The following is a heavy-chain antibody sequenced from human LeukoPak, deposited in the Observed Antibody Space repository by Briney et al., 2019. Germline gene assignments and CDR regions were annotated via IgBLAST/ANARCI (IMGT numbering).Heavy chain of an antibody. CDR1: GDSISSGGYS. Sequence: SQTLSLTCTVSGDSISSGGYSWSWIRQHPGKGLEWIGYSYYRGSTYYNPSLKSRVTISVDTSKNQFSLKLSSVTAADTAVYYCARSPSGDYPEYWGQGTLVTVSS. D-gene: IGHD2-15*01. CDR3: ARSPSGDYPEY. V-gene: IGHV4-31*03. CDR2: SYYRGST. J-gene: IGHJ4*02.